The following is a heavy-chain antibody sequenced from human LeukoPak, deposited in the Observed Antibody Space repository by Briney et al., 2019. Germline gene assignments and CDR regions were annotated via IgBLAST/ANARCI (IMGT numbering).Heavy chain of an antibody. D-gene: IGHD4-17*01. CDR2: IYHSGST. V-gene: IGHV4-4*02. Sequence: SGTLSLTCAVSGGSISSSNWWSWVRQPPGKGLEWIGEIYHSGSTNYNPSLKSRVTISVDKSKNQFSLKLSSVTAADTAVYYCARGADYGDYRGGYNWFDPWGQGTLVTVSS. CDR1: GGSISSSNW. J-gene: IGHJ5*02. CDR3: ARGADYGDYRGGYNWFDP.